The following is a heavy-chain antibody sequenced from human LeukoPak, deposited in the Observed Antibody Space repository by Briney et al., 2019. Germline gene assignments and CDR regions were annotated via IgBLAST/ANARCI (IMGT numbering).Heavy chain of an antibody. Sequence: ASVKVSCKASGYTFTSYDINWVRQATGQGLEWMGWMNPNSGNTGYAQKFQGRVTITRNTSISTAYMELSSLRSEDTAVYYCARGIRYDFWSGYYETGYYFDYWGQGTLVTVSS. J-gene: IGHJ4*02. D-gene: IGHD3-3*01. CDR1: GYTFTSYD. CDR2: MNPNSGNT. V-gene: IGHV1-8*03. CDR3: ARGIRYDFWSGYYETGYYFDY.